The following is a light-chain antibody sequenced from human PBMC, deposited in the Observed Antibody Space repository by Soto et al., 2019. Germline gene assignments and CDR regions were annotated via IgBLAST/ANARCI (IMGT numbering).Light chain of an antibody. Sequence: EILLTQSPATLSLSPGERATLSCGASQSVSRYLAWYQKKPGQAPRLLIYDASNRATGIPDRLSGSGYGTDLTITISRMETEDFEVYYCQQYDIYPWTFGHGTKVDI. CDR2: DAS. V-gene: IGKV3D-20*01. J-gene: IGKJ1*01. CDR3: QQYDIYPWT. CDR1: QSVSRY.